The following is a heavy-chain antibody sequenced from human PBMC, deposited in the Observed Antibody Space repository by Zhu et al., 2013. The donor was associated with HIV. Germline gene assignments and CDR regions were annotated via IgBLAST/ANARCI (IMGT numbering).Heavy chain of an antibody. J-gene: IGHJ5*02. CDR2: IYYSGST. Sequence: VQLQESGPGLVKPSETLSLTCTVSGGSVSSGSYYWSWIRQPPGKGLEWIGYIYYSGSTNYNPSLKSRVTISVDTSKNQFSLKLSSVTAADTAVYYCAREGRDYGDSPNWFDPWGQGTLVTVSS. D-gene: IGHD4-17*01. V-gene: IGHV4-61*01. CDR3: AREGRDYGDSPNWFDP. CDR1: GGSVSSGSYY.